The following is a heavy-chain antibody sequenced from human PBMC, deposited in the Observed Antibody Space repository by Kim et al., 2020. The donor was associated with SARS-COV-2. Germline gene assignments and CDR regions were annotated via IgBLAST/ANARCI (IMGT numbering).Heavy chain of an antibody. CDR3: ARGTEQWLEWERVGWFDP. Sequence: GSLRLSCAASGFTFSSYAMHWVRQAPGKGLEWVAVISYDGSNKYYADSVKGRFTISRDNSKNTLYLQMNSLRAEDTAVYYCARGTEQWLEWERVGWFDPWGQGTLVTVSS. D-gene: IGHD6-19*01. V-gene: IGHV3-30-3*01. CDR1: GFTFSSYA. J-gene: IGHJ5*02. CDR2: ISYDGSNK.